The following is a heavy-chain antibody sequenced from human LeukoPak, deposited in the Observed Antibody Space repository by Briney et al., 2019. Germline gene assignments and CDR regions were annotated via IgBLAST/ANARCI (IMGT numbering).Heavy chain of an antibody. D-gene: IGHD6-13*01. Sequence: QPGGSLRLSCAASGFTFSSYWMHWVRQAPGKGLEWVANIKQDGSEKYYVDSVKGRFTISRDNAKNSLYLQMNSLRAEDTAVYYCARGQLGLLVRLGSDWFDPWGQGTLVTVSS. V-gene: IGHV3-7*01. CDR1: GFTFSSYW. J-gene: IGHJ5*02. CDR3: ARGQLGLLVRLGSDWFDP. CDR2: IKQDGSEK.